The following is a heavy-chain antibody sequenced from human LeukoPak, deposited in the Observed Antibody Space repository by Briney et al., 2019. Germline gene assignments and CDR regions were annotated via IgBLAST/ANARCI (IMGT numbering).Heavy chain of an antibody. D-gene: IGHD2-15*01. V-gene: IGHV3-48*01. Sequence: PGGSLRLSCAASGFTFSTYSMNWVRQAPGKGLEWVSSISDSSRKIYYADSVKGRFTISRDNAKNSLYLQMNSLRAEDTAVYYCARDWEDCSGGSCCLFDYWGQGTLVTVSS. CDR1: GFTFSTYS. CDR2: ISDSSRKI. CDR3: ARDWEDCSGGSCCLFDY. J-gene: IGHJ4*02.